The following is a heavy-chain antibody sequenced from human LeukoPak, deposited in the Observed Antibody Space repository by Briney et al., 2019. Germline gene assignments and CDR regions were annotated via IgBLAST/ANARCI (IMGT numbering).Heavy chain of an antibody. CDR1: GFTFSSYE. CDR3: AGRRKYDFWSGNFDY. Sequence: PGGSLRLSCAASGFTFSSYEMNWVRQAPGKWLEWVSYISGSGSTIYYADSVKGRFTISRDNAKNSLYLQMNSLRAEDTAVYYCAGRRKYDFWSGNFDYWGQGTLVTVSS. CDR2: ISGSGSTI. J-gene: IGHJ4*02. V-gene: IGHV3-48*03. D-gene: IGHD3-3*01.